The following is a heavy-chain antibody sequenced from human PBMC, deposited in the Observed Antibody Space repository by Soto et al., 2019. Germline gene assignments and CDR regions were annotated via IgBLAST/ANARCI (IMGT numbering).Heavy chain of an antibody. CDR3: ATLTTVTHDYDY. CDR2: INHSGST. V-gene: IGHV4-34*01. D-gene: IGHD4-17*01. Sequence: SSETLSLTCAVYGGSFSGYYWSWIRQPPGKGLEWIGEINHSGSTNYNPSLKSRVTISVDTSKNQFSLKLSSVTAADTAVYYCATLTTVTHDYDYWGQGTLVTVSS. CDR1: GGSFSGYY. J-gene: IGHJ4*02.